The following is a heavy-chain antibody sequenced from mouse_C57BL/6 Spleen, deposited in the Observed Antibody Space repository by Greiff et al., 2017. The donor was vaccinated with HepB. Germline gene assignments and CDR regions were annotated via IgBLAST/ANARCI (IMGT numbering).Heavy chain of an antibody. V-gene: IGHV1-66*01. D-gene: IGHD1-1*01. CDR2: IYPGSGNT. Sequence: QVQLQQSGPELVKPGASVKISCKASGYSFTSYYIHWVKQRPGQGLEWIGWIYPGSGNTKYNEKFKGKATLTADTSSSTAYMQLSSLTSEDSAVYYCARNHYYGSSTYFDVWGTGTTVTVSS. J-gene: IGHJ1*03. CDR1: GYSFTSYY. CDR3: ARNHYYGSSTYFDV.